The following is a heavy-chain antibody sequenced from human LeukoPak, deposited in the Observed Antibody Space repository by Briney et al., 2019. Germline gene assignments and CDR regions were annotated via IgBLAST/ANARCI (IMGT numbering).Heavy chain of an antibody. CDR2: INVRDSDT. Sequence: GESLKISCKASGDRLSNDWITWVRQRSGKGLEYMGMINVRDSDTRYSLSFQDQITISADKSTSTAFLQWPSLQASDTAIYYCARQTRYGPSDSWGQGTLVTVSS. CDR3: ARQTRYGPSDS. CDR1: GDRLSNDW. D-gene: IGHD3-9*01. V-gene: IGHV5-51*01. J-gene: IGHJ4*02.